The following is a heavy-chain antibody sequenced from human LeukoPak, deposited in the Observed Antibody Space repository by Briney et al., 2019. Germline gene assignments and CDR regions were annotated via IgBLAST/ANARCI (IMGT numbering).Heavy chain of an antibody. J-gene: IGHJ4*02. V-gene: IGHV3-15*01. CDR1: GFTFSNAW. Sequence: GGSLSLSCAASGFTFSNAWMSWVRQAPGKGLEWVGRIKSKTDGGTTDYAAPVKGRFTISRDDSKNTLYLQMNSLKTEDTAVYHCTTISGYDHLFDYWGQGTLVTVSS. D-gene: IGHD5-12*01. CDR3: TTISGYDHLFDY. CDR2: IKSKTDGGTT.